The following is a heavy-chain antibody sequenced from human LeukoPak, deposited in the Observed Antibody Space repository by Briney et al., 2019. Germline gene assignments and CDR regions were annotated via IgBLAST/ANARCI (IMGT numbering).Heavy chain of an antibody. CDR2: IKQDGSAK. CDR1: RITFTYW. V-gene: IGHV3-7*01. D-gene: IGHD3-3*01. CDR3: ASSFSDDFWSGHF. Sequence: GGSLRLSCAASRITFTYWMSWVRQAPGKGLEWVANIKQDGSAKYYVDSMKGRFIISRDNAKKSLFLQMNSLRAEDTAVYYCASSFSDDFWSGHFWGQGTLVTVSS. J-gene: IGHJ4*02.